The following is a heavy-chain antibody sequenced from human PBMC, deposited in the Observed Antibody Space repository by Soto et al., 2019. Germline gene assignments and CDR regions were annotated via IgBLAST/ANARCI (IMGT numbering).Heavy chain of an antibody. V-gene: IGHV3-30-3*01. J-gene: IGHJ4*02. Sequence: GGSLRLSCAASGFTFSSYAMHWVRQAPGKGLEWVAVISYDGSNKYYADSVKGRFTISRDNSKNTLYLQMNSLRAEDTAVYHCARDPPKDIVVVPAALGFFDYWGQGTLVTVSS. CDR3: ARDPPKDIVVVPAALGFFDY. CDR2: ISYDGSNK. D-gene: IGHD2-2*01. CDR1: GFTFSSYA.